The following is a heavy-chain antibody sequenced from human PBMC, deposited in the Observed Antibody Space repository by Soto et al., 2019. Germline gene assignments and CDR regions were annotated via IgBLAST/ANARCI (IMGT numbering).Heavy chain of an antibody. CDR1: GFTFSSYA. J-gene: IGHJ1*01. V-gene: IGHV3-23*01. Sequence: GGSLRLSCAASGFTFSSYAMSWVRQAPGKGLEWVSAISGSGGSTYYADSVKGRFTISRDNSKNTLYLQMNSLRAEDTAVYYCAKDKGRGGCGDEYFENWGQGTLVTVSS. CDR3: AKDKGRGGCGDEYFEN. D-gene: IGHD2-21*01. CDR2: ISGSGGST.